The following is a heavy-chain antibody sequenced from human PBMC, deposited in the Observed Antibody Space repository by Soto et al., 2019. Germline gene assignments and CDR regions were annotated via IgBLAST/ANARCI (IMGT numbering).Heavy chain of an antibody. D-gene: IGHD3-10*01. CDR3: ATGVYSYYGMDV. Sequence: QVQLVQSGAEVKKPGASVKVSCKASGYTFTSYYMHWVRQAPGQGLEWMGIINPSGGSTSYAQKFQGRVTMTRDTSTSTVYMELSSLSSEDTAVYYCATGVYSYYGMDVWGQGTTVTVSS. CDR1: GYTFTSYY. J-gene: IGHJ6*02. V-gene: IGHV1-46*03. CDR2: INPSGGST.